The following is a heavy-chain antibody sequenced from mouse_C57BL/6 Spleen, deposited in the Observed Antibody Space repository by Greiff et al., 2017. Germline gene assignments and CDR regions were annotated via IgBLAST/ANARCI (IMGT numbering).Heavy chain of an antibody. V-gene: IGHV1-61*01. D-gene: IGHD1-1*01. CDR2: IYPSDSDT. Sequence: QVQLQQPGAELVRPGSSVKLSCKASGYTFTSYWMDWVKQRPGQGLEWIGNIYPSDSDTHYNQKFKDKATLTVDKSSSTAYMQLSSLTSEDSAVYYCAREITTVVADYFDYWGQGTTLTVSS. CDR1: GYTFTSYW. J-gene: IGHJ2*01. CDR3: AREITTVVADYFDY.